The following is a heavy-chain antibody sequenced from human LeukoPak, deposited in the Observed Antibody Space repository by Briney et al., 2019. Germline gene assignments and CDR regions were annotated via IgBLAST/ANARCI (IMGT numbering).Heavy chain of an antibody. J-gene: IGHJ4*02. D-gene: IGHD2-15*01. CDR3: ARPDRGGDIVVVVAATLFDY. V-gene: IGHV3-21*01. CDR2: ISSSSSYI. Sequence: GGSLRLSCAASGFTFSSYSMNWVRQAPGKGLEWVSSISSSSSYIYYADSVKGRFTISRDNAKNSLYLQMNSLRAEDTAVYYCARPDRGGDIVVVVAATLFDYWGQGTLVTVSS. CDR1: GFTFSSYS.